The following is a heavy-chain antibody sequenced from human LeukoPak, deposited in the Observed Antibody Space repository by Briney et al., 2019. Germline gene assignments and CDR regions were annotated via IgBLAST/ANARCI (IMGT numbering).Heavy chain of an antibody. V-gene: IGHV4-30-2*01. CDR2: IYHSGST. Sequence: PSETLSLTCTVSGVSVNSGGYSWSWIRQPPGKGLEWIGYIYHSGSTYYNPSLKSRVTISVDRSKNQFSLKLSSVTAADTAVYYCARVFGYSGYEFDYWGQGTLVTVSS. J-gene: IGHJ4*02. CDR1: GVSVNSGGYS. D-gene: IGHD5-12*01. CDR3: ARVFGYSGYEFDY.